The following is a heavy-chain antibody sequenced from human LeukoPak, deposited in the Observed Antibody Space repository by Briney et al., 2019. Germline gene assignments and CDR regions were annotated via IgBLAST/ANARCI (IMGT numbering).Heavy chain of an antibody. CDR3: ARDEYGSGWGWFDP. J-gene: IGHJ5*02. CDR1: GGSISSYY. CDR2: IYYSGST. V-gene: IGHV4-59*01. Sequence: PSETLSLTCTVSGGSISSYYWSWIRQPPGKGLEWIGYIYYSGSTNYNPSLKSRVTISVDTSKNQFSLKLSSVTAADTAVYYCARDEYGSGWGWFDPWGRGTLVTVSS. D-gene: IGHD6-19*01.